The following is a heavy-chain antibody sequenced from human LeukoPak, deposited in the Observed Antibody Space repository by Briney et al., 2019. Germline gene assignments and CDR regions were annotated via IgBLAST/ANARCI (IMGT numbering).Heavy chain of an antibody. Sequence: GGSLRLSCAASGITFSSYPMTWVRQAPGKGLEWVSTISGSGGSTYYADSVKGRFTISRDNSKNTLYLQMSSLRAEDTAVYYCVKHYGDYEWVVFGNLDYWGQGTLVTVSS. CDR3: VKHYGDYEWVVFGNLDY. CDR2: ISGSGGST. V-gene: IGHV3-23*01. CDR1: GITFSSYP. J-gene: IGHJ4*02. D-gene: IGHD4-17*01.